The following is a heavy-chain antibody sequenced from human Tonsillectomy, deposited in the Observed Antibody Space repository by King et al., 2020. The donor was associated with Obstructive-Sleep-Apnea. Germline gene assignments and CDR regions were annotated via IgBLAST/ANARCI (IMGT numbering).Heavy chain of an antibody. Sequence: VQLQESGPGLVKPSETLSLTCTVSGGSISTYYWSWIRQPPGTGLEWIGYIFDSGNTRYNPALQSRVTISVDTSKNQFSLRLSSVTSADTAVYYCARQRYYYDSSGYYYPAFDHWGRGTLVTVSS. J-gene: IGHJ4*02. CDR3: ARQRYYYDSSGYYYPAFDH. CDR1: GGSISTYY. V-gene: IGHV4-59*01. D-gene: IGHD3-22*01. CDR2: IFDSGNT.